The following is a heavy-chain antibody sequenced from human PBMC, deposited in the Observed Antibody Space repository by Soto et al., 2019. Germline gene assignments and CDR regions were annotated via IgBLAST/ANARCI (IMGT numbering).Heavy chain of an antibody. V-gene: IGHV4-34*01. CDR2: INHRGRS. J-gene: IGHJ6*02. D-gene: IGHD2-2*01. CDR3: ARGRQVVAAAVFRRAGDYVLEF. Sequence: RISKKAGKGLEWIGEINHRGRSNYNTSLKSRVTISVDTSKNQFSLKLRSVTAADTAVYYCARGRQVVAAAVFRRAGDYVLEFWVQGTTVTV.